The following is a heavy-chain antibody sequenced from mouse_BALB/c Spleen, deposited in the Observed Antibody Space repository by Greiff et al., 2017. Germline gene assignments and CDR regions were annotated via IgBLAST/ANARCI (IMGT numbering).Heavy chain of an antibody. J-gene: IGHJ3*01. CDR1: GYTFSSYW. Sequence: VQLQQSGAELMKPGASVKISCKATGYTFSSYWIEWVKQRPGHGLEWIGEILPGSGSTNYNEKFKGKATFTADTSSNTAYMQLSSLTSEDSAVYYCARGGGNYPGAYWGQGTLVTVSA. CDR2: ILPGSGST. D-gene: IGHD2-1*01. CDR3: ARGGGNYPGAY. V-gene: IGHV1-9*01.